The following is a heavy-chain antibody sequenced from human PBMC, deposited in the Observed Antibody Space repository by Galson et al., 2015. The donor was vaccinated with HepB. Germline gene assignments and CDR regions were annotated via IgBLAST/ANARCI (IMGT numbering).Heavy chain of an antibody. D-gene: IGHD6-13*01. CDR1: GGSFSGYY. Sequence: ETLSLTCAVYGGSFSGYYWSWIRQPPGKGLEWIGEINHSGSTNYNPSLKSRATISVDTSKNLFSLKLSSVTAADTAVYYCAGTLAGRSWYYYYYYGMDVWGQGTTVTVSS. CDR2: INHSGST. V-gene: IGHV4-34*01. CDR3: AGTLAGRSWYYYYYYGMDV. J-gene: IGHJ6*02.